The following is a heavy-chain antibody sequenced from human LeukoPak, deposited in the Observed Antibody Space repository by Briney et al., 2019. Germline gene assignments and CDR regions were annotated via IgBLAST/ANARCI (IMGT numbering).Heavy chain of an antibody. CDR2: IYYSGST. Sequence: SETLSLTCTVSGGSISSYYWSWIRQPPGKGLEWIGYIYYSGSTNYNPSLRNRVTMSIDTSKNQLSLKLSSVTAADAAVYYCVRDHYYNSSGYTFRHWGQGTLVTVSS. V-gene: IGHV4-59*01. J-gene: IGHJ1*01. CDR3: VRDHYYNSSGYTFRH. CDR1: GGSISSYY. D-gene: IGHD3-22*01.